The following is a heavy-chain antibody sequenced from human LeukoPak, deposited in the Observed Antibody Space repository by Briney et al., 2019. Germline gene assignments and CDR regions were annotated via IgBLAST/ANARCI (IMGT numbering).Heavy chain of an antibody. CDR3: ARQISDYYYYYLDV. V-gene: IGHV4-39*01. J-gene: IGHJ6*03. D-gene: IGHD3-10*01. CDR1: GGSISSSNYY. CDR2: IYYSGTT. Sequence: SETLSLTCSVSGGSISSSNYYWGWIRQPPGKGLEWIGTIYYSGTTYYNPSVESRVTISEDMSKNQFSLTLRSVTAADTAVYYCARQISDYYYYYLDVWGKGTTVTVSS.